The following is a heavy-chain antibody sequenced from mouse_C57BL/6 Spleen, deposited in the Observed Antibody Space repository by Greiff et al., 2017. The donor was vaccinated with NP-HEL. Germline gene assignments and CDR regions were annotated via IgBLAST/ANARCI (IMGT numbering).Heavy chain of an antibody. D-gene: IGHD1-1*01. Sequence: QVHVKQSGPELVKPGASVKISCKASGYAFSSSWMNWVKQRPGKGLEWIGRIYPGDGDTNYNGKFKGKATLTADKSSSTAYMQLSSLTSEDSAVYFCARKGYYYGSSYVAWFAYWGQGTLVTVSA. V-gene: IGHV1-82*01. CDR2: IYPGDGDT. CDR3: ARKGYYYGSSYVAWFAY. J-gene: IGHJ3*01. CDR1: GYAFSSSW.